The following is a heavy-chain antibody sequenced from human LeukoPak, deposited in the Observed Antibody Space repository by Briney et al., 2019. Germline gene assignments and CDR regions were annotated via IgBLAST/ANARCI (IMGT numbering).Heavy chain of an antibody. J-gene: IGHJ4*02. CDR1: GGSFSGYY. CDR3: ARGPSGYYLRRGEHFDY. CDR2: INHSGST. D-gene: IGHD3-22*01. V-gene: IGHV4-34*01. Sequence: KTSETLSLTCAVYGGSFSGYYWSWIRQPPGKGLEWIGEINHSGSTNYNPSLKSRVTISVDTSKNQFSLKLSSVTAADTAVYYCARGPSGYYLRRGEHFDYWGQGTLVTVSS.